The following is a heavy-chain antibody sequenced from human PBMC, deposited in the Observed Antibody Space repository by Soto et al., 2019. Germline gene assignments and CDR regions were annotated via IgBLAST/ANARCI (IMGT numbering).Heavy chain of an antibody. CDR2: ISYDGTTK. D-gene: IGHD1-7*01. V-gene: IGHV3-30-3*01. J-gene: IGHJ6*02. CDR3: ARVPRIPATTTKWKGYYNGMDV. CDR1: GFTFSSHS. Sequence: QVQLVESGGGVVQPGRSLRLSCAVSGFTFSSHSMHWVRQVPGKGLEWVALISYDGTTKYYADSVKGRFTISRDNSKNTVFLQMDSLRAEDTALYYCARVPRIPATTTKWKGYYNGMDVWGQESTVTVSS.